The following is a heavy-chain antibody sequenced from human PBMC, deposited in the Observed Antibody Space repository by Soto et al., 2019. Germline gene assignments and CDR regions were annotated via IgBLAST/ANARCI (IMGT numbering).Heavy chain of an antibody. CDR2: IIPILGIA. J-gene: IGHJ6*02. CDR1: GGTFSSYT. CDR3: ARDGPTYYYGSGSYPGNYYYGMDV. Sequence: QVQLVQSGAEVKKPGSSVKVSCKASGGTFSSYTISWVRQAPGQGLEWMGRIIPILGIANYTQKFQGRVTXTADKSTSTAHXXXSXXRSEDTAVYYCARDGPTYYYGSGSYPGNYYYGMDVWAKGPRSPSP. V-gene: IGHV1-69*08. D-gene: IGHD3-10*01.